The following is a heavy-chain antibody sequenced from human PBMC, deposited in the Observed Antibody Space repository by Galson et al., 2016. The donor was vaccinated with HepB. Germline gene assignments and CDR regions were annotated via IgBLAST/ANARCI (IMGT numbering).Heavy chain of an antibody. D-gene: IGHD2-15*01. V-gene: IGHV3-48*02. Sequence: SLRLSCAASGFTFSSYWMSWVRQAPGKGLEWVSYISDDSTIRYYADSVKGRFTISRDNAKNSLYLQMNSLRDEDTAVYLCTTPTYCSGGTCYRGSGGFDHWGLGTLVTVSS. J-gene: IGHJ4*02. CDR3: TTPTYCSGGTCYRGSGGFDH. CDR2: ISDDSTIR. CDR1: GFTFSSYW.